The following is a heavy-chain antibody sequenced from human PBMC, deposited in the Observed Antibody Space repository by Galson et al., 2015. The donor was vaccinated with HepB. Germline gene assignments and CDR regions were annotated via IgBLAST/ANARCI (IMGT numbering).Heavy chain of an antibody. CDR3: AKDIGGRTYYYDSSGYYYLLGAFDI. CDR2: ISWNSGSI. D-gene: IGHD3-22*01. J-gene: IGHJ3*02. CDR1: GFTFDDYA. Sequence: SLRLSCAASGFTFDDYAMHWVRQAPGKGLEWVSGISWNSGSIGYADSVKGRFTISRDNAKNSLYLQMNSLRAEDTALYYCAKDIGGRTYYYDSSGYYYLLGAFDIWGQGTMVTVSS. V-gene: IGHV3-9*01.